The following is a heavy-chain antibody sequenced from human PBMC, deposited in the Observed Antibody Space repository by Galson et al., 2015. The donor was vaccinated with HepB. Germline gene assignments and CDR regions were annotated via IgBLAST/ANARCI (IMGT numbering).Heavy chain of an antibody. CDR2: INHSGST. J-gene: IGHJ3*02. V-gene: IGHV4-34*01. Sequence: SEPLSLTCAVYGGSVSGYYWSWIRQTPGRGLEWIGEINHSGSTNYNPSLKSRVTISVDTSKNQFSLKLSSVTAADTAVYYCARGRGVGVVVAAASIKGAFDIWGQGTMVTVSS. CDR3: ARGRGVGVVVAAASIKGAFDI. CDR1: GGSVSGYY. D-gene: IGHD2-15*01.